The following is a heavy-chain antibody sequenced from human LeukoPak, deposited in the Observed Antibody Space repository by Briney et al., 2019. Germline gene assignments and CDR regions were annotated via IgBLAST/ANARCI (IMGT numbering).Heavy chain of an antibody. CDR2: IYYSGST. Sequence: SETLSLTCTASGGSISSYYWSWIRQPPGKGLEWIGYIYYSGSTNYNPSLKSRVTISVDTSKNQFSLKLSSVTAADTAVYYCARVRRDSSGYYPYYYYYYGMDVWGQGTTVTVSS. CDR3: ARVRRDSSGYYPYYYYYYGMDV. J-gene: IGHJ6*02. CDR1: GGSISSYY. D-gene: IGHD3-22*01. V-gene: IGHV4-59*01.